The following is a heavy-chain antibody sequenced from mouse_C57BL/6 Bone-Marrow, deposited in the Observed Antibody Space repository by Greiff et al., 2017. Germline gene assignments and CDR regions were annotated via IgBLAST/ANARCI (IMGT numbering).Heavy chain of an antibody. J-gene: IGHJ3*01. CDR1: GYTFTEYT. Sequence: VKVVESGAELVKPGASVKLCCKASGYTFTEYTIHWVKQRSGQGLEWIGWFYPGSGSIKYNEKFKDKATLTADKSSSTVYMELSRLTSEDSAVYFCARHERYYDYPWFAYWGQGTLVTVSA. CDR2: FYPGSGSI. V-gene: IGHV1-62-2*01. CDR3: ARHERYYDYPWFAY. D-gene: IGHD2-4*01.